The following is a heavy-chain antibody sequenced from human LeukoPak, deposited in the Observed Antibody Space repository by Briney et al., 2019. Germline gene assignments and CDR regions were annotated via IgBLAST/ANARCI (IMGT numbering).Heavy chain of an antibody. V-gene: IGHV4-34*01. D-gene: IGHD6-6*01. Sequence: SETLSLTCAVYGGSFSGYYWSWIRQPPGKGLEWIGEINHSGSTNYNPSLKSRVTISVDTSKNQFSLKLSSVTAADTAVYYCAGHSSSRLDRWGQGTLVTVSS. CDR2: INHSGST. CDR1: GGSFSGYY. CDR3: AGHSSSRLDR. J-gene: IGHJ5*02.